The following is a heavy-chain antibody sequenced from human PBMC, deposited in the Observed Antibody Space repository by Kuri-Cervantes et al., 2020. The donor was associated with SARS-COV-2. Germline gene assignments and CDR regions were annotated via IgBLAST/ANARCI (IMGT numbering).Heavy chain of an antibody. CDR2: IYPGDSDT. CDR3: TRNAARITMIVEDGFDI. J-gene: IGHJ3*02. D-gene: IGHD3-22*01. Sequence: GESLKISCKGSGYSFTSYWIGWVRQMPGKGLEWMGIIYPGDSDTRYSPSFQGQVTISADKSISTAYLQWSSLKASDTAMYYCTRNAARITMIVEDGFDIWGQGTMVTVSS. CDR1: GYSFTSYW. V-gene: IGHV5-51*01.